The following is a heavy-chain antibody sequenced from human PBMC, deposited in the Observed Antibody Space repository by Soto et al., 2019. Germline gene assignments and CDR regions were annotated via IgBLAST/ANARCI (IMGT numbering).Heavy chain of an antibody. CDR1: GFTFKDYH. CDR2: ISSSGDSI. J-gene: IGHJ4*02. Sequence: GGSLRLSCAASGFTFKDYHMTWIRQAPGKGLEWISYISSSGDSIYYADSVKGRFTISRDSAKNSLLLQMNTLRVEDTAVYYCVRDHSGLKDFDYWGQGTLVTVSS. D-gene: IGHD1-1*01. CDR3: VRDHSGLKDFDY. V-gene: IGHV3-11*01.